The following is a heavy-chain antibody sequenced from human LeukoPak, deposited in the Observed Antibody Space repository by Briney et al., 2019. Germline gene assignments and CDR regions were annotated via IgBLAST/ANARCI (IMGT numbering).Heavy chain of an antibody. CDR1: GGSISSSSYY. D-gene: IGHD5-24*01. CDR2: IYYSGST. V-gene: IGHV4-39*01. CDR3: ARHGMGDDYNTFDN. Sequence: SETLSLTCIVSGGSISSSSYYWGWIRQPPGKGLEWIGSIYYSGSTYYNPSLKSRVTISVDTSKNQFSLKLTSVTAADTAVHYCARHGMGDDYNTFDNWGQGTLVTVSS. J-gene: IGHJ4*02.